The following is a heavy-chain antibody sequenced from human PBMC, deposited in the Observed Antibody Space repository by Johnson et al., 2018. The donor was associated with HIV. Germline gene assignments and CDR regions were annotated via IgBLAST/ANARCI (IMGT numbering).Heavy chain of an antibody. Sequence: VQLVESGGGLVQPGGSLRLSCAASGIIVTGNFMSWVRQAPGKGLEWVSVITAGGDTYYADSAKGRFTISRDRSKNTVSLQMNSLRVEDTAAYYCARDDRPDGFDIWGQGTMVTVSS. V-gene: IGHV3-66*01. CDR1: GIIVTGNF. CDR2: ITAGGDT. J-gene: IGHJ3*02. D-gene: IGHD1-14*01. CDR3: ARDDRPDGFDI.